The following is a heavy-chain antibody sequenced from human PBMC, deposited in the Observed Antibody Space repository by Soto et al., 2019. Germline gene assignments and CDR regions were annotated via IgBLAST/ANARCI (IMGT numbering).Heavy chain of an antibody. V-gene: IGHV3-33*01. CDR3: ARGVDDILTGYYNLPDY. CDR1: GFTFSSYG. Sequence: QVQLVESGGGVVQPGRSLRLSCAASGFTFSSYGMHWVRQAPGKGLEWVAVIWYDGSNKYYADSVKGRFTISRDNSKNTLYLQMNSLRAEDTAVYYCARGVDDILTGYYNLPDYWGQGTLVTVSS. D-gene: IGHD3-9*01. J-gene: IGHJ4*02. CDR2: IWYDGSNK.